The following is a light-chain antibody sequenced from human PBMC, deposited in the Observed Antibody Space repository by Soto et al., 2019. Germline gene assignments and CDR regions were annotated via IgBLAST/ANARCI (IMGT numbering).Light chain of an antibody. Sequence: EIVLTQSPATLSLSPGERATLSCRASQSVGNYLAWYQQKPGQAPRLLIYDSSSRAAGIPARFTGSGSGTDFTLTISSLEPAHFALYYCQQRADWPITFGPGTKVDI. J-gene: IGKJ3*01. CDR3: QQRADWPIT. CDR1: QSVGNY. V-gene: IGKV3-11*01. CDR2: DSS.